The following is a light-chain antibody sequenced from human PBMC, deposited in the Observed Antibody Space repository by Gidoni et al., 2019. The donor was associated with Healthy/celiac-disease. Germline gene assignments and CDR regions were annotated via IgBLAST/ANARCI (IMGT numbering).Light chain of an antibody. V-gene: IGLV2-11*01. CDR1: SSDVGGYNY. Sequence: QSALTQPRSVSGSPGQSVTISCTGTSSDVGGYNYVSWYQQHPGKAPKLMIYDVSKRPSGVPDRFSGSKSGNTASLTISGLQAEDEADYYCCSYAGSYLVVFSGGTKLTVL. CDR2: DVS. CDR3: CSYAGSYLVV. J-gene: IGLJ2*01.